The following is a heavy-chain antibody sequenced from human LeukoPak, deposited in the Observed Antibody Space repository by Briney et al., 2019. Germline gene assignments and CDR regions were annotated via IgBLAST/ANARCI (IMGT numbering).Heavy chain of an antibody. Sequence: ASVNVSCKASGYTFTSYGINWVRQAPGQGLEWMGWISAYDGNTNYAQILQGRVTLTTDTSTNTAYMELRSLRSDDTAVYYCARGGYSGSYNGPDAFDIWGQGTKVFVSS. V-gene: IGHV1-18*01. CDR3: ARGGYSGSYNGPDAFDI. CDR1: GYTFTSYG. CDR2: ISAYDGNT. J-gene: IGHJ3*02. D-gene: IGHD1-26*01.